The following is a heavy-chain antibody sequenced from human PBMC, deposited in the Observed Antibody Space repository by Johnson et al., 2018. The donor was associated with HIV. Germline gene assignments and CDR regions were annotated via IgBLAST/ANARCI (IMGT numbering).Heavy chain of an antibody. CDR1: GITVGTNY. V-gene: IGHV3-66*03. CDR3: ARDGRDLVTRGSFDV. Sequence: VQLVESGGGLIQPGGSLRLSCAASGITVGTNYMSWVRQAPGKGLEWVSVIFSVGDGYYADSVKGRFTISRDNSKNMVYLQMNSLGPEDTAVYYCARDGRDLVTRGSFDVWGQGTVVTVSS. CDR2: IFSVGDG. J-gene: IGHJ3*01. D-gene: IGHD3-9*01.